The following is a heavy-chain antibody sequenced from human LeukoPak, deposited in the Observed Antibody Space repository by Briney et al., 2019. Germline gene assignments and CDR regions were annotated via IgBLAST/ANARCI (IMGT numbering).Heavy chain of an antibody. Sequence: GSLRLSCGASGFTFRTYAMSWVRQAPGKGLEWVSGISDGGGRTFYAESVKGRFTVSRDNSRNTLYLRMNSLRDEDTAIYYCTKNQILDDTGSWYTYWGQGTLVTVSS. CDR3: TKNQILDDTGSWYTY. J-gene: IGHJ4*02. D-gene: IGHD6-13*01. CDR1: GFTFRTYA. V-gene: IGHV3-23*01. CDR2: ISDGGGRT.